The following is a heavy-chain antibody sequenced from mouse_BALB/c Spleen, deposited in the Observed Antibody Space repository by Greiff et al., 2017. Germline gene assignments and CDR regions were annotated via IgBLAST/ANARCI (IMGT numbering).Heavy chain of an antibody. CDR2: ILPGSGST. CDR1: GYTFSSYW. V-gene: IGHV1-9*01. D-gene: IGHD1-1*01. CDR3: ASASSYWYFDV. Sequence: QVQLQQSGAELMKPGASVKISCKATGYTFSSYWIEWVKQRPGHGLEWIGEILPGSGSTNYNEKFKGKATFTADTSSNTAYMQLSSLTSEDSAVYYCASASSYWYFDVWGAGTTVTVSP. J-gene: IGHJ1*01.